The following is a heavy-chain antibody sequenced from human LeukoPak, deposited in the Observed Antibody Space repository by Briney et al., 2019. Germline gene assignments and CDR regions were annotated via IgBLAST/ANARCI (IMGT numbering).Heavy chain of an antibody. CDR1: GGSISSYY. D-gene: IGHD6-19*01. CDR3: ARVLKEDSSGYYYYGMDV. V-gene: IGHV4-59*12. J-gene: IGHJ6*02. Sequence: PSETLSLTCTVSGGSISSYYWSWIRQPPGKGLEWIGYIYYSGSTNYNPSLKSRVTISVDTSKNQFSLKLSSVTAADTAVYYCARVLKEDSSGYYYYGMDVWGQGTTVTVSS. CDR2: IYYSGST.